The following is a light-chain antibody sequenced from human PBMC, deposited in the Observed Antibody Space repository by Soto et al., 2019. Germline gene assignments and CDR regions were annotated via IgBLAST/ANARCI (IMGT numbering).Light chain of an antibody. J-gene: IGKJ4*01. CDR2: AAS. Sequence: AIRMTQSPSSLSASTGDRVTITCRASQGISSYLAWYQQKPGKAPKLLIYAASTLQSGVPSRFSGSGSGTDFTLIISCLQSEDFATYYCQQYYSSPLTFGGGTKVEIK. CDR3: QQYYSSPLT. CDR1: QGISSY. V-gene: IGKV1-8*01.